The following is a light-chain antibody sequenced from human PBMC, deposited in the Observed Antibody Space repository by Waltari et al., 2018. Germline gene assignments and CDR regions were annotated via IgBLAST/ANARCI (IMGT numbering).Light chain of an antibody. J-gene: IGKJ1*01. CDR2: WAS. Sequence: DIVMTQSPDSLAVSLGERATINCKSSQSVLYNSNNKNHLAWYQQKPVQPPKLLIYWASTRESGVPDRFSGSGSGTDFTLTITSLQAEDVAVYYCQQHYSSPPTFGQGTKVEIK. V-gene: IGKV4-1*01. CDR3: QQHYSSPPT. CDR1: QSVLYNSNNKNH.